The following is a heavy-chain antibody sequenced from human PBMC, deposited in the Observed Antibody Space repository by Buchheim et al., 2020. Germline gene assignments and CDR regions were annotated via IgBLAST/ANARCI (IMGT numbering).Heavy chain of an antibody. D-gene: IGHD3-3*01. CDR3: AKVSEYYDFWSGKTYFDY. V-gene: IGHV3-23*04. Sequence: EVQLVESGGDLVQPGGSLRLSCAASGFTFSSYAMSWVRQAPGKGLEWVSAISGSGSSTYYADSVQGRFTISRDNSKNTLYLEMNSLRAEDTAVYYCAKVSEYYDFWSGKTYFDYWGQGTL. J-gene: IGHJ4*02. CDR2: ISGSGSST. CDR1: GFTFSSYA.